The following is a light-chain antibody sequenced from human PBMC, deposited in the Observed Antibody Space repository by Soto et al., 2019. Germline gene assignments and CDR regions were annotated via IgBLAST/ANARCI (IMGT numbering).Light chain of an antibody. CDR1: QSVSSY. CDR2: DAS. Sequence: EIVLTQSPATLSLSPGERATLSCRASQSVSSYLAWYQQKPGQAPRLLIYDASNRATGIPARFSGSGSGTDFTLTISSLEPEDFAVYYCQQRINLPTFGQGTKVDIK. CDR3: QQRINLPT. J-gene: IGKJ1*01. V-gene: IGKV3-11*01.